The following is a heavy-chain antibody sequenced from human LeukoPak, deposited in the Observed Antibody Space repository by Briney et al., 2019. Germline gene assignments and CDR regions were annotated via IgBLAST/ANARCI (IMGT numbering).Heavy chain of an antibody. CDR3: ARDGYDCSGGSCLKTPDYYGMDV. CDR2: ISGSAGIT. V-gene: IGHV3-23*01. J-gene: IGHJ6*02. Sequence: GGSLRLSCAASGFTFSSYAMSWVRQAPGKGLEWVSGISGSAGITYYADSVKGRFTISRDNAKNSLYLQMNSLRAEDTAVYYCARDGYDCSGGSCLKTPDYYGMDVWGQGTTVTVSS. CDR1: GFTFSSYA. D-gene: IGHD2-15*01.